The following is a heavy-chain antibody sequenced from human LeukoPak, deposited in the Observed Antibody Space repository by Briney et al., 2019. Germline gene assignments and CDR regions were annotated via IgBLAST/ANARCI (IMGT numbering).Heavy chain of an antibody. V-gene: IGHV4-39*07. CDR1: GGSISSSSYY. Sequence: PSVTLSLTCTVSGGSISSSSYYWGWIRQPPGKGLEWIGNIYYSGSTYYSPSLKSRVTISVDTSKNQFSLKLSSVTAADTAVYYCARLLRVGYCSTTTCNWFDPWGQGTLVTVSS. CDR3: ARLLRVGYCSTTTCNWFDP. J-gene: IGHJ5*02. CDR2: IYYSGST. D-gene: IGHD2-2*03.